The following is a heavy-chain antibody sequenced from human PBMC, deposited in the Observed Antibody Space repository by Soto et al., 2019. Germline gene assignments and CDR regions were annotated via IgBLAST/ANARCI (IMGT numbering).Heavy chain of an antibody. J-gene: IGHJ4*02. CDR2: IYYSGST. CDR3: AGRAGYYGY. CDR1: GGSISSSSYY. Sequence: PSETLSLTCTVSGGSISSSSYYWGWIRQPPGKGLEWIGSIYYSGSTYYNPSLKSRVTISVDTSKNQFSLKLSSVTAADTAVYYCAGRAGYYGYWGQGTLVTVSS. V-gene: IGHV4-39*01.